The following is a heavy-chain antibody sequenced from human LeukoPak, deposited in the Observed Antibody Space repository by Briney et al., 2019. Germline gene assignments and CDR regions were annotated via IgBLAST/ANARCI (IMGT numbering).Heavy chain of an antibody. CDR2: IYTSGST. D-gene: IGHD1-14*01. V-gene: IGHV4-4*07. CDR3: ARESFGYIRNLSDAFDI. J-gene: IGHJ3*02. CDR1: GGSISSYY. Sequence: SETLSLTCTVSGGSISSYYWSWIRQPAGKGLEWIGRIYTSGSTNYNPSLKSRVTMSVDTSKNQFSLKLGSVTAAGTAVYYWARESFGYIRNLSDAFDIWGQRTMLTVPS.